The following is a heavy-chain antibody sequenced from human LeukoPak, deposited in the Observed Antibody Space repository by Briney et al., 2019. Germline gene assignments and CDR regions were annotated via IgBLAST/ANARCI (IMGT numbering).Heavy chain of an antibody. J-gene: IGHJ5*02. CDR3: AKGHGQWLVPNWFDP. CDR2: ISGSGGSS. D-gene: IGHD6-19*01. V-gene: IGHV3-23*01. CDR1: GFTFSSYA. Sequence: PGGSLRLSCAASGFTFSSYAMSWVRQAPGKGLEWVSAISGSGGSSYYADSVKGRFTISRDNSKNTLYLQMNSLRAEDTAVYYCAKGHGQWLVPNWFDPWGQGTLVTVSS.